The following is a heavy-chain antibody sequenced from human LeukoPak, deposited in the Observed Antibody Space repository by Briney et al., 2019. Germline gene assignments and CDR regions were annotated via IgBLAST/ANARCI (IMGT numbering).Heavy chain of an antibody. CDR1: GFTFDDYT. V-gene: IGHV3-43*01. CDR3: AKDILAGYLWFGEFGGFDY. J-gene: IGHJ4*02. CDR2: ISWDGGST. Sequence: GGSLRLSCAASGFTFDDYTMHWVRQAPGKGLEWVSLISWDGGSTYYADSVKGRFTISRDNSKNSLYPQMNSLRTEDTALYYCAKDILAGYLWFGEFGGFDYWGQGTLVTVSS. D-gene: IGHD3-10*01.